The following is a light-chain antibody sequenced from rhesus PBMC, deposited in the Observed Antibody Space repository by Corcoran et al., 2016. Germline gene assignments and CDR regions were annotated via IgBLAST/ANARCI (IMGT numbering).Light chain of an antibody. V-gene: IGKV3-35*01. CDR1: QRVNSN. Sequence: EIVMTQSPATLSLSPGERGILSCRASQRVNSNLAWYQKKPGQAPRLLIYDASKRDTGIQDRFSCSGSGTVFTLTITGVGTEDVGDYYCQEESVWPLTFGGGTKVEIK. J-gene: IGKJ4*01. CDR3: QEESVWPLT. CDR2: DAS.